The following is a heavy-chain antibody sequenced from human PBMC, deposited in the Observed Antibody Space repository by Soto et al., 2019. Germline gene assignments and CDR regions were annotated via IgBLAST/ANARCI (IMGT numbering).Heavy chain of an antibody. CDR3: AKLVIGYSSGNTCDDY. CDR2: ISYDSSNK. Sequence: GGSLGLSCAASGFTFSYGIHWLRQAPGKGLEWVAYISYDSSNKFYGDSVKGRFTISRDNSKNTQFPQMNSLRAEDTAVYYCAKLVIGYSSGNTCDDYWGQGTLVTSPQ. V-gene: IGHV3-30*18. D-gene: IGHD2-15*01. J-gene: IGHJ4*02. CDR1: GFTFSYG.